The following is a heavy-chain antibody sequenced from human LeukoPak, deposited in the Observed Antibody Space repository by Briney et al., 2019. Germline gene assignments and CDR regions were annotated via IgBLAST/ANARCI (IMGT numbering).Heavy chain of an antibody. CDR3: ARETDEVGDFDY. J-gene: IGHJ4*02. CDR1: GGTFSSYA. V-gene: IGHV1-69*13. Sequence: SVKVSCKASGGTFSSYAISCVRQAPGQGLEWMGGIIPIFGTANYAQKFQGRVTITADESTSTAYMELSSLRSEDTAVYYCARETDEVGDFDYWGQGTLVTVSS. D-gene: IGHD2-15*01. CDR2: IIPIFGTA.